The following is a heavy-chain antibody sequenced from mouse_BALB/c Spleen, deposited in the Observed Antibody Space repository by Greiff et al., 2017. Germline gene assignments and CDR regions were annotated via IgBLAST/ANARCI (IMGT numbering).Heavy chain of an antibody. J-gene: IGHJ3*01. Sequence: EVQRVESGGGLVQPGGSLKLSCAASGFTFSSYGMSWVRQTPDKRLELVATINSNGGSTYYPDSVKGRFTISRDNAKNTLYLQMSSLKSEDTAMYYCARDYYGRTWFAYWGQGTLVTVSA. V-gene: IGHV5-6-3*01. CDR1: GFTFSSYG. CDR3: ARDYYGRTWFAY. CDR2: INSNGGST. D-gene: IGHD1-1*01.